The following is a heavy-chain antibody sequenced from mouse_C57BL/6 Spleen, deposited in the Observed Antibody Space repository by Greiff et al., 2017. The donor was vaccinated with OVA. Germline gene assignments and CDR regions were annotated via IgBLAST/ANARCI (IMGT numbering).Heavy chain of an antibody. CDR2: IDPSDSYT. J-gene: IGHJ4*01. D-gene: IGHD1-1*01. CDR3: ARGDYYGSSWDYAMDY. V-gene: IGHV1-69*01. Sequence: VQLQQPGAELVMPGASVQLSCKASGYTFTSYWMHWVKQRPGQGLEWIGEIDPSDSYTNYNQKFKGKSTLTVDKSSSTAYMQLSSLTSEDSAVYYCARGDYYGSSWDYAMDYWGQGTSVTVSS. CDR1: GYTFTSYW.